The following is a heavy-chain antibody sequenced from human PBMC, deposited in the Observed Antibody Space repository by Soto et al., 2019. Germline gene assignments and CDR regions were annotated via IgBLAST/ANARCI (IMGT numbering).Heavy chain of an antibody. Sequence: GGSLRLSCAASGFTFSNAWMSWVRQAPGKGLECVGRIKSKTDGGTTDYAAPVKGRFTISRDDSKNTLYLQMNSLKTEDTAVYYCTTDTTVTTADKRFDPWGQGTLVTVS. CDR1: GFTFSNAW. CDR2: IKSKTDGGTT. J-gene: IGHJ5*02. V-gene: IGHV3-15*01. D-gene: IGHD4-17*01. CDR3: TTDTTVTTADKRFDP.